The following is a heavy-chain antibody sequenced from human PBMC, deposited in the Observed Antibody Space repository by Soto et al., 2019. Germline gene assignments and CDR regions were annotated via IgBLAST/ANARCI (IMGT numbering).Heavy chain of an antibody. J-gene: IGHJ4*02. D-gene: IGHD6-19*01. CDR3: ARDPPAGIAVAGTLDH. V-gene: IGHV3-66*01. CDR2: MYSGGRT. Sequence: GGSMRLSWAASGFTVSSNYRSWVRQAPGKGLEWVSVMYSGGRTYYADSVKGRFTISRDNSKNTLYLQMNSLRAEDTAVYYCARDPPAGIAVAGTLDHWGQGTLVTVSS. CDR1: GFTVSSNY.